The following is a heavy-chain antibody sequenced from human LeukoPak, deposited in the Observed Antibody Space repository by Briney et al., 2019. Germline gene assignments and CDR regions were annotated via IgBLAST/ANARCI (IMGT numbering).Heavy chain of an antibody. CDR1: GGSIRIYY. J-gene: IGHJ4*02. CDR3: ARDRGAVAGTRGLFDY. V-gene: IGHV4-59*01. CDR2: IYYSGST. D-gene: IGHD6-19*01. Sequence: SSETLSLTCTVSGGSIRIYYWSWIRQPPGKGLEWIGYIYYSGSTNYNPSLKSRVTISVDTSKNQFSLKLSSVTAADTAVYYCARDRGAVAGTRGLFDYWGQGTLVTVSS.